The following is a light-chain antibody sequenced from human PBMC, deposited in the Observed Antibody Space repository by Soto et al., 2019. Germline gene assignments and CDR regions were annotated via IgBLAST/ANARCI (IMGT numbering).Light chain of an antibody. CDR3: QQYGSSPLT. CDR1: QSVSSSY. J-gene: IGKJ4*01. V-gene: IGKV3-20*01. Sequence: EIVLTQSPGTLSLSPGERATLSCRASQSVSSSYLAWYQQKPGQAPRLLIYAASSRATGIPDRFSGSGSGTDFTLTIIRLEPEDFAVYYCQQYGSSPLTFGGGTKVEIK. CDR2: AAS.